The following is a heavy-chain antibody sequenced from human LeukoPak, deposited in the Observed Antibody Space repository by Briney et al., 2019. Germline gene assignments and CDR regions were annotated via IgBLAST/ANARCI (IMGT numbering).Heavy chain of an antibody. Sequence: SETLSLTCTVSGGSISSYYWSWIRQPPGKGLEWIGYIYYSGSTNYNPSLKSRVTISVDTSKNQFSLKLSSVTAADTAVYYCARSPTPPSPFDPWGQGTLVTVSS. CDR2: IYYSGST. CDR3: ARSPTPPSPFDP. J-gene: IGHJ5*02. V-gene: IGHV4-59*08. CDR1: GGSISSYY. D-gene: IGHD2-15*01.